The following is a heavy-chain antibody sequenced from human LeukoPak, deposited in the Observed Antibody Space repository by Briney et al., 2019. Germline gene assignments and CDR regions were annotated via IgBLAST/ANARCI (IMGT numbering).Heavy chain of an antibody. CDR3: ARALMVYATTFDY. CDR2: IIPIFGTA. D-gene: IGHD2-8*01. J-gene: IGHJ4*02. CDR1: GGTFSSYA. V-gene: IGHV1-69*13. Sequence: ASVTVSCTASGGTFSSYAISWVRQAPGQGLEWMGGIIPIFGTANYAQKFQGRVTITADESTSTAYMELSSLRSEDTAVYYCARALMVYATTFDYWGQGTLVTVSS.